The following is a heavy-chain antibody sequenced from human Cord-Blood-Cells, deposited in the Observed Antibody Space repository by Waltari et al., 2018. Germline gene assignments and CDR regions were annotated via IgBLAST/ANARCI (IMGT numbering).Heavy chain of an antibody. Sequence: EVQLVESGGGLVQPGRSLRLSCAASGFTFDDYAMPWVRQAPGKGLEWVSGISWNSGSIGYADSVKGRFTISRDNAKNSLYLQMNSLRAEDTALYYCAKARYSYGYEFDYWGQGTLVTVSS. CDR2: ISWNSGSI. CDR1: GFTFDDYA. D-gene: IGHD5-18*01. V-gene: IGHV3-9*01. J-gene: IGHJ4*02. CDR3: AKARYSYGYEFDY.